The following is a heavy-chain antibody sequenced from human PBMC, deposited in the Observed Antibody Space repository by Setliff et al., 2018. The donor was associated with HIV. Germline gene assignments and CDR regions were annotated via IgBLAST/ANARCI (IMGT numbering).Heavy chain of an antibody. J-gene: IGHJ5*02. D-gene: IGHD3-22*01. V-gene: IGHV3-23*01. Sequence: GGSLRLSCAASGFAFSTYAMSWVRQAPGKGLEWVSAISDSGGGTYYADSVKGRFTVSRDNSKYTLYLQMNSLKTEDTAVYYCKADSSGYPWGQGTLVTVSS. CDR2: ISDSGGGT. CDR1: GFAFSTYA. CDR3: KADSSGYP.